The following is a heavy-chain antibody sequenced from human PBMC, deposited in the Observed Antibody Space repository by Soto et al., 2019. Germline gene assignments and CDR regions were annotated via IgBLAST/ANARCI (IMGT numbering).Heavy chain of an antibody. Sequence: QVQLVQSGAEVKKPGASVKVSCKASGYTFTSYGISWVRQAPGQGLEWMGWISAYNGNTNYAQKLQGRVTMTTDTSTSTDYMELRSLRSDDTAVYYCAREGYDILTGSSNWFDPWGQGTLVTVSS. D-gene: IGHD3-9*01. CDR1: GYTFTSYG. CDR3: AREGYDILTGSSNWFDP. J-gene: IGHJ5*02. V-gene: IGHV1-18*01. CDR2: ISAYNGNT.